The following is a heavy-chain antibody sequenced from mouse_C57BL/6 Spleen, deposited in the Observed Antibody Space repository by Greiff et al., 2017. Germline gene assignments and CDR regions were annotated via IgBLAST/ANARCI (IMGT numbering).Heavy chain of an antibody. D-gene: IGHD1-1*01. V-gene: IGHV3-6*01. Sequence: EVKLQESGPGLVKPSQSLSLTCSVTGYSITSGYYWNWIRQFPGNKLEWMGYISYDGSNNYNPSLKNRISITRDTSKNQFFLKLNSVTTEDAATYYCARDRTTVVARYFDVWGTGTTVTVSS. J-gene: IGHJ1*03. CDR1: GYSITSGYY. CDR3: ARDRTTVVARYFDV. CDR2: ISYDGSN.